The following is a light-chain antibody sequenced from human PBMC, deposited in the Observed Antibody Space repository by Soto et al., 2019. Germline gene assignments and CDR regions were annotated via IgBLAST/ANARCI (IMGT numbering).Light chain of an antibody. CDR2: GNN. CDR3: QSYDSSLSVV. V-gene: IGLV1-40*01. J-gene: IGLJ2*01. CDR1: SSNIGAGYD. Sequence: QSVLTQPPSVSGAPGQRVTLSCTGSSSNIGAGYDVHWYQQLPGTAPKLLIYGNNNRPSGVPDRFSGSKSGTPASLAITGLQAEDEADYYCQSYDSSLSVVFGGGTKLTVL.